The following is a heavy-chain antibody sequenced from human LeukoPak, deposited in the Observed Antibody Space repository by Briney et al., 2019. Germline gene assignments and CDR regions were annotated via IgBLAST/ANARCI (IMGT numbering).Heavy chain of an antibody. CDR3: ARAMRIAASGTFYFDF. J-gene: IGHJ4*02. Sequence: SQTLSLTCAISGDGVSSNSAAWNWIRQSPSRGLEWLGRTYYRSKWYNDYAVSVKGRITINPDTSKNQFSLQLNSVTPEDTAMYYCARAMRIAASGTFYFDFWGQGTLVTVSS. V-gene: IGHV6-1*01. CDR2: TYYRSKWYN. CDR1: GDGVSSNSAA. D-gene: IGHD6-13*01.